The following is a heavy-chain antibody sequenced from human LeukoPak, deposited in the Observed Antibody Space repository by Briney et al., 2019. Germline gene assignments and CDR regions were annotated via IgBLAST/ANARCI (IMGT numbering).Heavy chain of an antibody. Sequence: GGSLRLSCVASGFTFSNSWMSWVRQAPGKGLEWVANMNQAGSEKYYVDSVRGRFTISRDNAKNSLYLQMNSLRAEDTAVYYCAELGITMIGGVWGKGTTVTISS. J-gene: IGHJ6*04. V-gene: IGHV3-7*01. CDR3: AELGITMIGGV. CDR2: MNQAGSEK. CDR1: GFTFSNSW. D-gene: IGHD3-10*02.